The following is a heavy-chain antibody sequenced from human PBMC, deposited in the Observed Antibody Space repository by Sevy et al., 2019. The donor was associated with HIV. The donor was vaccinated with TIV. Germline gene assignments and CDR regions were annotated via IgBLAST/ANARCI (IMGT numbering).Heavy chain of an antibody. CDR2: ISDDGSDK. D-gene: IGHD6-13*01. CDR1: GFSFSRHG. Sequence: GGSLRLSCVADGFSFSRHGMHWARQAPGKGLEWVAVISDDGSDKEYGESVKGRFTVSRDNSKDTVYLQMNRLRLDDTAVYYCAISRGRYEGSSWLYYYYIMDVWGQGTTVTVSS. V-gene: IGHV3-30*03. J-gene: IGHJ6*02. CDR3: AISRGRYEGSSWLYYYYIMDV.